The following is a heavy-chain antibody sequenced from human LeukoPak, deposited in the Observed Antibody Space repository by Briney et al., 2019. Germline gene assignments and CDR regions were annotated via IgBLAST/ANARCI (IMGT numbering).Heavy chain of an antibody. Sequence: ASVKVSCKASGYTFTSYGISWVRRAPGQGLEWMGWISAYNGNTNYAQKLQGRVTMTTDTSTSTAYMELRSLRSDDTAVYYCARYPRLGYCSGGSCYWYYYYGMDVWGQGTTVTVSS. CDR1: GYTFTSYG. D-gene: IGHD2-15*01. V-gene: IGHV1-18*01. CDR3: ARYPRLGYCSGGSCYWYYYYGMDV. CDR2: ISAYNGNT. J-gene: IGHJ6*02.